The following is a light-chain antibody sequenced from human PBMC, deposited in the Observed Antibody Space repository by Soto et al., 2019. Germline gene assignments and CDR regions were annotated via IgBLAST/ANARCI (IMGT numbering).Light chain of an antibody. CDR1: SSDVGGSGL. CDR3: SSYTSVTIVV. Sequence: QSALTQPASVSGSPGQSITISCTGTSSDVGGSGLVSWYQFHPGKAPKLLIFEGFKRPSGVSTRFSGSKSGNTASLTISGLQDEDEADYYCSSYTSVTIVVFGGGTKLTVL. J-gene: IGLJ2*01. CDR2: EGF. V-gene: IGLV2-14*02.